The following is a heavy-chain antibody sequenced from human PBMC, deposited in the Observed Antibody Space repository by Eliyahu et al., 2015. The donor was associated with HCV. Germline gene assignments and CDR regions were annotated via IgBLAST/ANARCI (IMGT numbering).Heavy chain of an antibody. D-gene: IGHD6-6*01. CDR3: ARAGSYSSSSGYYYGMDV. CDR1: GGTFSSYA. Sequence: EVKKPGSSVKVSCKASGGTFSSYAISWVRQAPGQGLEWMGGIIPIFGTANYAQKFQGRVTITADESTSTAYMELSSLRSEDTAVYYCARAGSYSSSSGYYYGMDVWGQGTTVTVSS. CDR2: IIPIFGTA. J-gene: IGHJ6*02. V-gene: IGHV1-69*01.